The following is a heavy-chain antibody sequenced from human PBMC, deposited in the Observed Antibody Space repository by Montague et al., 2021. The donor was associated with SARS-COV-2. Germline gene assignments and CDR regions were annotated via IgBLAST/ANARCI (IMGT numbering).Heavy chain of an antibody. CDR2: ISCSGAT. Sequence: SETLSLTCTVSGGSMSTVNCYWGWVPQTPRKGLVWVINISCSGATYYNPSLQARVSISRDTYKSQFSLELRSVTAADTAVYYCARERQEVGIYFDPWGHGTLVTVSS. CDR3: ARERQEVGIYFDP. V-gene: IGHV4-39*07. D-gene: IGHD1-1*01. CDR1: GGSMSTVNCY. J-gene: IGHJ5*02.